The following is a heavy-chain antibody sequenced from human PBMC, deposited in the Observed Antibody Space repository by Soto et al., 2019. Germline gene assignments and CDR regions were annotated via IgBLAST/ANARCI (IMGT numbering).Heavy chain of an antibody. CDR2: IYWDDEK. CDR1: GFSLSTGGVG. V-gene: IGHV2-5*02. D-gene: IGHD2-21*02. CDR3: THSRCGGDCLQSYSSHYYYGMDV. Sequence: QITLMESGPTLVKPTQTLTLTCTFSGFSLSTGGVGVGWIRQPPGKALEWLALIYWDDEKRYSPSLRSRLTIPKDTSKNQVVLTMTNMDPVDTATYYCTHSRCGGDCLQSYSSHYYYGMDVWGQGTTVTVSS. J-gene: IGHJ6*02.